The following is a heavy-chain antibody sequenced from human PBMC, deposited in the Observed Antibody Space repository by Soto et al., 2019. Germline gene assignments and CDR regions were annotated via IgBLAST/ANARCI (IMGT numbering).Heavy chain of an antibody. J-gene: IGHJ3*02. CDR1: GFIFTKNA. Sequence: GGSLRLSCEVSGFIFTKNAMSWVRQAPGKGLEWLSGISGTAGRTYYADSVKGRFTISRDTSKNTVHLQMNSLRAEDTAIYYCAGRTVTSSWTLDIWGQGTMVTVSS. V-gene: IGHV3-23*01. D-gene: IGHD4-17*01. CDR3: AGRTVTSSWTLDI. CDR2: ISGTAGRT.